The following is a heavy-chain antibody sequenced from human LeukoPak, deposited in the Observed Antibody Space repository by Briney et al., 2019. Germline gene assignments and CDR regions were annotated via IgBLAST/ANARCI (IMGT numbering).Heavy chain of an antibody. CDR3: AAVQVGANYYFDY. V-gene: IGHV1-58*02. J-gene: IGHJ4*02. CDR2: IVVGSGNT. D-gene: IGHD1-26*01. CDR1: GFTFTSSA. Sequence: SVKVSCKASGFTFTSSAMQWVRQARGQRLEWIGWIVVGSGNTNYAQKFQERVTITRDMSTSRAYMELSSLRSEDTAVYCCAAVQVGANYYFDYWGQGTLVTVSP.